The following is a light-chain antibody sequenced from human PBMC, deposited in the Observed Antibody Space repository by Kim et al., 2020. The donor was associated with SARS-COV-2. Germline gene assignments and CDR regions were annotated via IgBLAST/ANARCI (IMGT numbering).Light chain of an antibody. CDR3: QSGRL. CDR2: EDN. V-gene: IGLV6-57*03. CDR1: SGRIASNF. J-gene: IGLJ2*01. Sequence: SESPGKMVTISCTRSSGRIASNFVQWYQQRPGSAPTSVIYEDNQRPSWVPDRFSGSIDDSSNSASLTISGLKTEDEADYYCQSGRLFGGGTQLTVL.